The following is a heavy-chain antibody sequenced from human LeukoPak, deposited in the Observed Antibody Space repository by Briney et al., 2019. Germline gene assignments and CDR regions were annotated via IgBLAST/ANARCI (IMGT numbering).Heavy chain of an antibody. Sequence: SETLSLTCTVSGGSISSYYWSWIRQPPGKGLEWIGYIYYSGSTNYNPSLKSRVTISVDTSKNQFSLKLSSVTAADTAVYYCARVPYSNYFAYGMDVRGQGTTVTVSS. CDR3: ARVPYSNYFAYGMDV. J-gene: IGHJ6*02. CDR1: GGSISSYY. CDR2: IYYSGST. D-gene: IGHD4-11*01. V-gene: IGHV4-59*01.